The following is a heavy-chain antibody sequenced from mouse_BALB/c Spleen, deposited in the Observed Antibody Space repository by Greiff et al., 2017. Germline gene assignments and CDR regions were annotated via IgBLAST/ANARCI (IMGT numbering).Heavy chain of an antibody. V-gene: IGHV1S56*01. J-gene: IGHJ3*01. CDR1: GYTFTSYY. CDR3: ARSDYGYDEGFAY. Sequence: VQLQESGPELVKPGASVRISCKASGYTFTSYYIHWVKQRPGQGLEWIGWIYPGNVNTKYNEKFKGKATLTADKSSSTAYMQLSSLTSEDSAVYFCARSDYGYDEGFAYWGQGTLVTVSA. D-gene: IGHD2-2*01. CDR2: IYPGNVNT.